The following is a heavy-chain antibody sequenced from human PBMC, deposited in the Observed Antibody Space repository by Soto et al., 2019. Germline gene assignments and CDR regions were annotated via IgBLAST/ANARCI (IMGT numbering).Heavy chain of an antibody. V-gene: IGHV4-59*01. J-gene: IGHJ4*02. Sequence: SETLSLTCTVSGGSISSYYWSWIRQPPGKGLEWIGYIYYSGSTNYNPSLKSRVTISVDTSKNQFSLKLSSVTAADTAVYYCARRPRGPFDYWGQGTLVTVSS. D-gene: IGHD3-16*01. CDR3: ARRPRGPFDY. CDR2: IYYSGST. CDR1: GGSISSYY.